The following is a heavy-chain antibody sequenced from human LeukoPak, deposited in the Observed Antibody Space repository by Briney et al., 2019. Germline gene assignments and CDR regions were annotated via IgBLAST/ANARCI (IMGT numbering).Heavy chain of an antibody. CDR1: GFAFSSYS. J-gene: IGHJ2*01. CDR2: ISSSSSYI. Sequence: GGSLRLSCAASGFAFSSYSMNWVRRAPGKGLEWVASISSSSSYIYYADSVKGRFTISRDNAKNSLYLQMNSLRAEDTAVYYCARDRTSPSSGWEEFRVGYFDLWGRGTLVTVSS. V-gene: IGHV3-21*01. CDR3: ARDRTSPSSGWEEFRVGYFDL. D-gene: IGHD6-19*01.